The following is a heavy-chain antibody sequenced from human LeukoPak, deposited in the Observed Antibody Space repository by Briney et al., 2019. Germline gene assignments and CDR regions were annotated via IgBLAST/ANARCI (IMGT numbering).Heavy chain of an antibody. CDR2: TNSDGSST. CDR1: GFTFSSYW. D-gene: IGHD2-2*01. V-gene: IGHV3-74*01. CDR3: ARGARPAATYYYYYYMDV. J-gene: IGHJ6*03. Sequence: GGSLRLSXAASGFTFSSYWMHWVRQAPGKGLVWVSRTNSDGSSTSYADSVKGRFTISRDNAKNTLYLQMNSLRAEDTAVYYCARGARPAATYYYYYYMDVWGKGTTVTVSS.